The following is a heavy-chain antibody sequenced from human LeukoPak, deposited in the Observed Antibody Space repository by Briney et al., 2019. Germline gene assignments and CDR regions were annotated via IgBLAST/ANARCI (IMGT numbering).Heavy chain of an antibody. V-gene: IGHV3-30*02. Sequence: GGSLRLSCAASGFMFSRYGMHWVRQAPGKGLEWVAFIRSDGRNEYYGDSVKGRFTISRDNSKNTLYLQMNSLRPEDTAVYYCANICTSTSCYPALDAFDFWGQGTMVTVSS. D-gene: IGHD2-2*01. CDR1: GFMFSRYG. CDR3: ANICTSTSCYPALDAFDF. J-gene: IGHJ3*01. CDR2: IRSDGRNE.